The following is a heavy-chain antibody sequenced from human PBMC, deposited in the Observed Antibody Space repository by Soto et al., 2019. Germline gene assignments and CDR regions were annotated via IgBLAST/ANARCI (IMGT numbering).Heavy chain of an antibody. V-gene: IGHV1-69*08. Sequence: QVQLVQSGAEVKKPGSSVKVSCKASGGTFSSYTISWVRQAPGQGLEWMGRIIPILGIANYAQKFQGRVTITADKTTSTAYMELSSLRSEDTAVYYCARDNYYDSSGYYYGGDWFDPWGQGTLVTVSS. CDR3: ARDNYYDSSGYYYGGDWFDP. CDR1: GGTFSSYT. CDR2: IIPILGIA. D-gene: IGHD3-22*01. J-gene: IGHJ5*02.